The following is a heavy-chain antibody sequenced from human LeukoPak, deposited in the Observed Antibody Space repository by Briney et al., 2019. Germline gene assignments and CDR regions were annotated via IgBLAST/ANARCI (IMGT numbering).Heavy chain of an antibody. CDR3: AREGGIAVAGSFDY. CDR1: GYTFTGYY. J-gene: IGHJ4*02. Sequence: ASVKVSCEASGYTFTGYYMHWVRQAPGQGLEWMGIINPSGGSTGYAQKFQGRVTMTRDMSTSTVYMELSSLRSKDTAVYYCAREGGIAVAGSFDYWGQGTLVTVSS. V-gene: IGHV1-46*01. CDR2: INPSGGST. D-gene: IGHD6-19*01.